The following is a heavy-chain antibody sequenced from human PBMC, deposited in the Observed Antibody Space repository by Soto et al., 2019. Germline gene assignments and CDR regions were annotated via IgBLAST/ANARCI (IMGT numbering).Heavy chain of an antibody. CDR1: GGSISSGGYS. CDR2: IYHSGST. Sequence: LSLTCTGSGGSISSGGYSWSWIRQPPGKGLEWIGYIYHSGSTYYNPSLKSRVTISVDRSKNQFSLKLSSVTAADTAVYYCASSHAGAHITAAVHWGQGTLVTVSS. CDR3: ASSHAGAHITAAVH. J-gene: IGHJ4*02. V-gene: IGHV4-30-2*01. D-gene: IGHD6-13*01.